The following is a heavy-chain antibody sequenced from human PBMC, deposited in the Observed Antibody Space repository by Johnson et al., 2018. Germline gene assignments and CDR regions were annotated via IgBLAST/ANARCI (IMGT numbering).Heavy chain of an antibody. CDR3: ASVGFLWFGESPPHYYMDV. V-gene: IGHV4-34*01. Sequence: QVQLQQWGAGLLKPSETLSLTCAVYGGSFSGYYWSWIRQPPGKGLEWIGEINHSGSTNYNPSLKSRVPISVDTSKNQFSLKLSPVTAGDTAVYYRASVGFLWFGESPPHYYMDVWGKGTTVTVSS. CDR1: GGSFSGYY. CDR2: INHSGST. D-gene: IGHD3-10*01. J-gene: IGHJ6*03.